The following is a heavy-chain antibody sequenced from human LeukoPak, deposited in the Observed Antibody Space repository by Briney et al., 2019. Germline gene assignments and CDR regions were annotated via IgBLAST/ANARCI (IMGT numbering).Heavy chain of an antibody. Sequence: GRSLRLSCAASGFTFSSYAMHWVRQAPGKGLEWVAVISYDGSNKYYADSVKGRFTISRDNSKNTLYLQMNSLRAEDTAVFYCARGVYYYDSSGYPHDAFDIWGQGTMVTVSS. CDR1: GFTFSSYA. D-gene: IGHD3-22*01. J-gene: IGHJ3*02. CDR2: ISYDGSNK. CDR3: ARGVYYYDSSGYPHDAFDI. V-gene: IGHV3-30-3*01.